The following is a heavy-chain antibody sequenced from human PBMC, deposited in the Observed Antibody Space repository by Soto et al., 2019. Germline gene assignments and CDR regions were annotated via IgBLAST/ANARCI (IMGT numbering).Heavy chain of an antibody. V-gene: IGHV3-23*01. CDR2: ISGDGAAT. D-gene: IGHD1-26*01. CDR1: GFNFGSFA. CDR3: TKDQDKTGFPSYFDP. Sequence: GGSLRLSCAASGFNFGSFAMTWVRQAPGKGLQWVSAISGDGAATYYGDSVKGRFTISRDNSKNMLYLEMNTLRAEDTAIYYCTKDQDKTGFPSYFDPWGQGTLVTVSS. J-gene: IGHJ5*02.